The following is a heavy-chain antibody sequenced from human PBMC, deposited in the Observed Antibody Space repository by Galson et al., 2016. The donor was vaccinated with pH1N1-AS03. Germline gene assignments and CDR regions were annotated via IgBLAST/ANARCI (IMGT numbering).Heavy chain of an antibody. D-gene: IGHD3/OR15-3a*01. Sequence: SLRLSCAASGFTISNFGMLWVRQAPGQGLEWVAIISFDGTNKYYADSAKGRFSISRDNSKNTLFLQMSALRAEDTAVNYCANDFNYDFWSGYSFYWGQGALVTVSS. CDR2: ISFDGTNK. CDR3: ANDFNYDFWSGYSFY. V-gene: IGHV3-30*18. J-gene: IGHJ4*02. CDR1: GFTISNFG.